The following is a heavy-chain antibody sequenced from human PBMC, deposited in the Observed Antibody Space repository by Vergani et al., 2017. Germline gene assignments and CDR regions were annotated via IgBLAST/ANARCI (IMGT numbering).Heavy chain of an antibody. Sequence: QVQLQESGPGLVKPSETLSLTCTVSGGSISSYYWSWIRQPPGKGLEWIGYIYYSGSTNYNPSLKSRVTLSVDTSKNQFSLKLSSVTAADTAVYYCAKTYLGYDDGGDWFGPWGQRTLVTVA. CDR3: AKTYLGYDDGGDWFGP. D-gene: IGHD3-22*01. CDR1: GGSISSYY. V-gene: IGHV4-59*08. J-gene: IGHJ5*01. CDR2: IYYSGST.